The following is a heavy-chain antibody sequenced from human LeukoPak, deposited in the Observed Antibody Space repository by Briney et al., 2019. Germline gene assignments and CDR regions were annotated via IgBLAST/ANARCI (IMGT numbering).Heavy chain of an antibody. CDR1: GFTLDDYA. D-gene: IGHD6-19*01. CDR2: INWNSGSI. CDR3: ARESVAGRDY. J-gene: IGHJ4*02. Sequence: GGSLRLSCAASGFTLDDYAMHWVRQAPGKGLEWVSGINWNSGSIGYADSVKGRFTISRDNSKNTLYLQMNSLRAEDTAVYYCARESVAGRDYWGQGTLVTVSS. V-gene: IGHV3-9*01.